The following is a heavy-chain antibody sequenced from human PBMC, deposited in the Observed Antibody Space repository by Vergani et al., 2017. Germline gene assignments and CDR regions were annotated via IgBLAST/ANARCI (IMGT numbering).Heavy chain of an antibody. CDR2: INPNSGGT. D-gene: IGHD6-13*01. Sequence: QVQLVQSGAEVKKPGASVKVSCKASGYTFTGYYMHWVRQAPGQGLEWMGWINPNSGGTNYAQKFQGRVTMTRDTSISTAYMELSRLRSDDTAVYYCARVTRTSSSWYYYYYYMDVWGKGTTVTVSS. J-gene: IGHJ6*03. CDR3: ARVTRTSSSWYYYYYYMDV. CDR1: GYTFTGYY. V-gene: IGHV1-2*02.